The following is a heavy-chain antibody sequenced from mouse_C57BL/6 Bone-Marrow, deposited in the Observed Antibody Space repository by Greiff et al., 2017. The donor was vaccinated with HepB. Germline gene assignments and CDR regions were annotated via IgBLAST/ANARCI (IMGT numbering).Heavy chain of an antibody. V-gene: IGHV1-54*01. J-gene: IGHJ1*03. D-gene: IGHD1-1*01. CDR3: AIIYSY. CDR2: INPGSGGT. CDR1: GYAFTNYL. Sequence: VQLQQSGAELVRPGTSVKVSCKASGYAFTNYLIEWVKQRPGQGLEWIGVINPGSGGTNYNEKFKGKATLTADKSSSTAYMQLSSLTSEYSAVYFCAIIYSYWGTGTTVTVSS.